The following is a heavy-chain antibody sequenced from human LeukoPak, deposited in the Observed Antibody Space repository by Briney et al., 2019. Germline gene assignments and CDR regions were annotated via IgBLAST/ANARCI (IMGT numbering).Heavy chain of an antibody. CDR2: IRSKANSYAT. D-gene: IGHD3-22*01. CDR1: GFTFSGSA. J-gene: IGHJ4*02. Sequence: PGGSLRLSCAASGFTFSGSAMHWVRQASGKGLEWVGRIRSKANSYATAYAASVKGRFTISRDDSKNTAYLQMNSLKTEDTAVYYCARVGDYDGVEYFDYWGQGTLVTVSS. CDR3: ARVGDYDGVEYFDY. V-gene: IGHV3-73*01.